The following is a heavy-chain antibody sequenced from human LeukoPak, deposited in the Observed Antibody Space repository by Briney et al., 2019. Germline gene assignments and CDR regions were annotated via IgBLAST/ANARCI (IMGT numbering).Heavy chain of an antibody. Sequence: GGSLRLSCTASGFTFGDYGMSWVRQAPGKGLEWVGFIRSKAYGGTTEYAASVKGRFNISRDDSKSIAYLKMKRLKTEDTAVYYCTGSFGESTFFDYWGQGTLVTVSS. J-gene: IGHJ4*02. D-gene: IGHD3-10*01. CDR1: GFTFGDYG. V-gene: IGHV3-49*04. CDR2: IRSKAYGGTT. CDR3: TGSFGESTFFDY.